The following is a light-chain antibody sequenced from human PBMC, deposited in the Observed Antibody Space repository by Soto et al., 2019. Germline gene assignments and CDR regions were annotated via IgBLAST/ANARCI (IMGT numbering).Light chain of an antibody. CDR3: QQYGDSPLT. CDR2: GAS. V-gene: IGKV3-20*01. CDR1: QSVGSSY. J-gene: IGKJ3*01. Sequence: EIVLTQSPGTLSLSPGERATLSCRASQSVGSSYLAWYQQKPGQAPRLLIYGASSRATGIPDRFTGSGSGTDFALTISRLEPEDFGVYYCQQYGDSPLTSGPGTKVDIK.